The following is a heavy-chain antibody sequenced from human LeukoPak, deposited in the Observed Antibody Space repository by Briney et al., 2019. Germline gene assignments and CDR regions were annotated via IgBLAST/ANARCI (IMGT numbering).Heavy chain of an antibody. Sequence: GRSLRLSCAASGFTFDDYAMHWVRQAPGKGLEWVSGISWNSGSIAYADSVKGRFTISRDNAKSSLFLQMNSLRVEDTAVYYCARDPYDSGGSNYAAFDIWGQGTMVTVSS. D-gene: IGHD3-22*01. CDR3: ARDPYDSGGSNYAAFDI. CDR2: ISWNSGSI. J-gene: IGHJ3*02. CDR1: GFTFDDYA. V-gene: IGHV3-9*01.